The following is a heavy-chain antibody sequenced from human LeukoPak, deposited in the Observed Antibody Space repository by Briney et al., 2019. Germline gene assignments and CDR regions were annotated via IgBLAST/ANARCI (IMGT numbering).Heavy chain of an antibody. V-gene: IGHV4-34*01. CDR1: GGSFSGYY. Sequence: SETLSLTCAVYGGSFSGYYWSWIRQPPGKGLEWIGEINHSGSTNYNPSLKSRVTISVDTSKNQFSLKLNSVTAADTAVYYCARHRSKWLESSFDYWGQGTLVIVSS. D-gene: IGHD5-24*01. CDR3: ARHRSKWLESSFDY. CDR2: INHSGST. J-gene: IGHJ4*02.